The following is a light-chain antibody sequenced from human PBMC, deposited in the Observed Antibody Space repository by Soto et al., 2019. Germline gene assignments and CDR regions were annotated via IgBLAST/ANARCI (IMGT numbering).Light chain of an antibody. V-gene: IGLV2-14*01. J-gene: IGLJ1*01. CDR2: DVS. CDR1: SSDVRGYNY. CDR3: SSYTSSSTLLYV. Sequence: QSALTQPASVSGSPGQSITISCTGNSSDVRGYNYVSWYQQHPGKAPKLMIYDVSNRPSGVSNRFSGSKSGNTASLTISGLQAEDEADYYCSSYTSSSTLLYVFGTGTKVTVL.